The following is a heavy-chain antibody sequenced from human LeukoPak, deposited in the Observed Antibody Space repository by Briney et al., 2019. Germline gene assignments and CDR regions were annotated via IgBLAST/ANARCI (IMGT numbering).Heavy chain of an antibody. D-gene: IGHD5-24*01. V-gene: IGHV3-9*01. CDR2: INWKTGNG. CDR1: GFNFEDYA. Sequence: PGRSLRLSCAGSGFNFEDYAMHWVRQAPGRGLEWVSGINWKTGNGIYADSVKGRFTISRDNAKNSLYLQMSSLRAEDTALYYCTRRAARWQFDLWGRGTLLTVSS. CDR3: TRRAARWQFDL. J-gene: IGHJ2*01.